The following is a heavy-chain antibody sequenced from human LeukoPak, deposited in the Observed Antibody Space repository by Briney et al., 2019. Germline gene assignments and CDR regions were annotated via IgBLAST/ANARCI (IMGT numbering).Heavy chain of an antibody. D-gene: IGHD6-13*01. CDR3: ARGEARGIAAAGTGYDY. Sequence: ASVKVSCKASGYTFTGYYMHWVRQAPGQGLEWMGWINPNSGGTNYAQKSQGRVTMTRDTSISTAYMELSRLRSDDTAVYYCARGEARGIAAAGTGYDYWGQGTLVTVSS. CDR2: INPNSGGT. V-gene: IGHV1-2*02. J-gene: IGHJ4*02. CDR1: GYTFTGYY.